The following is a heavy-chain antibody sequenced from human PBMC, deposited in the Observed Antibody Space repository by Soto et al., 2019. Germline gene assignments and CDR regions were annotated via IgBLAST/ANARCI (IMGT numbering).Heavy chain of an antibody. V-gene: IGHV1-3*01. CDR1: GYTFTSYA. D-gene: IGHD3-16*01. CDR2: INAGNGNT. CDR3: ARDWSRGEQRFDP. Sequence: ASVKVSCKASGYTFTSYAMHWVRQAPGQRLEWMGWINAGNGNTKYSQKFQGRVTITRDTSASTAYMELSSLRSEDTAVYYCARDWSRGEQRFDPWGQGTLVTVSS. J-gene: IGHJ5*02.